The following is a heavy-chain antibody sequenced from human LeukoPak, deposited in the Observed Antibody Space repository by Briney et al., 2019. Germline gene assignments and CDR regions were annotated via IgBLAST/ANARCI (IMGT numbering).Heavy chain of an antibody. CDR1: EGTFSSYA. CDR3: ARANRAQLWPHFNYFDY. Sequence: GASVKVSCKASEGTFSSYAISWVRQAPGQGLEWMGGIIPIFGTANYAQKFQGRVMITADESTSTAYMELSSLRSEDTAVYYCARANRAQLWPHFNYFDYWGQGTLVTVSS. V-gene: IGHV1-69*13. CDR2: IIPIFGTA. J-gene: IGHJ4*02. D-gene: IGHD5-18*01.